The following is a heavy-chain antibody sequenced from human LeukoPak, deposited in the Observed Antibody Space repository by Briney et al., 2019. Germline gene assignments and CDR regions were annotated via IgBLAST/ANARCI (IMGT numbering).Heavy chain of an antibody. V-gene: IGHV1-69*13. CDR1: GGTFSSYA. D-gene: IGHD1-26*01. J-gene: IGHJ4*02. Sequence: GASVKVSCKASGGTFSSYAISWVRQAPGQGLEWMGGIIPIFGTANYAQKFQGRVTITADESTSTAYMELSSLRSEDTAVYYCARALLSGSSTTPSNYWGQGTLVTVSS. CDR3: ARALLSGSSTTPSNY. CDR2: IIPIFGTA.